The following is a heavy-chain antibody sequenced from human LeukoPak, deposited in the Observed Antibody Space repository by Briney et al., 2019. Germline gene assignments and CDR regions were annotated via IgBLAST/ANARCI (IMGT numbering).Heavy chain of an antibody. CDR1: GGSISSYY. J-gene: IGHJ4*02. D-gene: IGHD3-16*01. CDR2: IYYSGST. V-gene: IGHV4-59*01. Sequence: KPSETLSLTCTVSGGSISSYYWSWIRQPPGKGLEWIGYIYYSGSTNYNPSLKSRVTISVDTSKNQFTLKLSSVTAADTAVYYCARGRYGWLPFGYWGQGTLVTVSS. CDR3: ARGRYGWLPFGY.